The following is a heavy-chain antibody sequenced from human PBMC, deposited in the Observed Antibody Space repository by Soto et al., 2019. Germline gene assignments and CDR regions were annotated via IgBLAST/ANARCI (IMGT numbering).Heavy chain of an antibody. D-gene: IGHD4-17*01. CDR2: ISGSSGYT. CDR3: ARGGTTVTDF. Sequence: QVQLVESGGGLVKPGGSLRLSCVASGFTFNDYYMSWIRQAPGKGLEWVSYISGSSGYTNYADSVKGRFTISRDNARNSLYLQMNSLRAEDTAVYYFARGGTTVTDFWGQGTLVTVSS. V-gene: IGHV3-11*06. CDR1: GFTFNDYY. J-gene: IGHJ4*02.